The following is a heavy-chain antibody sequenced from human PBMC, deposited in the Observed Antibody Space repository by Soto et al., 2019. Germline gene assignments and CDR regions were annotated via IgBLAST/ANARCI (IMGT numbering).Heavy chain of an antibody. CDR3: ASRGHELRFLEWLLSYYYYYGMDV. CDR2: IIPILGTA. D-gene: IGHD3-3*01. CDR1: GGTFSSYA. Sequence: QVQLVQSGAEVKKPGSSVKVSCKASGGTFSSYAISWVRQAPGQGLEWMGGIIPILGTANYAQKFQGRVTITADESTSTDYMELSSLRSEDTAVYYCASRGHELRFLEWLLSYYYYYGMDVWGQGTTVTVSS. V-gene: IGHV1-69*01. J-gene: IGHJ6*02.